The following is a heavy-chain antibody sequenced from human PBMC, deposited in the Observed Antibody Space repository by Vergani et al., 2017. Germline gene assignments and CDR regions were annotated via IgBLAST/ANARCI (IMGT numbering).Heavy chain of an antibody. D-gene: IGHD2-2*01. V-gene: IGHV5-51*01. J-gene: IGHJ5*02. Sequence: EVQLVQSGAEVKKPGESLKISCKGSGYSFTSYWIGWVRQMPGKGLEWMGIIYPGDSDTRYSPSFQGQVTISAAKSISTAYLQWSSLKASDTAMYYCARQGGYCSSTSCSGDNWFDPWGQGTLVTVSS. CDR1: GYSFTSYW. CDR2: IYPGDSDT. CDR3: ARQGGYCSSTSCSGDNWFDP.